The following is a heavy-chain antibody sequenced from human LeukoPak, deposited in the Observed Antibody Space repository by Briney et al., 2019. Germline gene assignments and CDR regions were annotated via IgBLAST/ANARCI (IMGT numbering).Heavy chain of an antibody. CDR2: MYYSGST. Sequence: SETLSLTCTVSGGSISTSRHYWGWIRQPPGKGLGWIGSMYYSGSTYYDPSLKSRVTISVDTYKSRFSLKLSSVTAADTAVYYCATTVTTRCYFDSWGQGTLVTVSS. CDR3: ATTVTTRCYFDS. CDR1: GGSISTSRHY. V-gene: IGHV4-39*01. D-gene: IGHD4-17*01. J-gene: IGHJ4*02.